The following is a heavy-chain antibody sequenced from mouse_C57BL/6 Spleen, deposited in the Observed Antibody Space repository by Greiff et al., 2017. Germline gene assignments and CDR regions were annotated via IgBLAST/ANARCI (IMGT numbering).Heavy chain of an antibody. D-gene: IGHD2-4*01. CDR1: GYTFTSYW. V-gene: IGHV1-74*01. CDR2: IHPSGSDT. Sequence: QVQLQQPGAELVKPGASVKVSCKASGYTFTSYWMHWVKQRPGQGLEWIGRIHPSGSDTNYNQKFKGKATLTVDKSSSTAYMQLSSLTSEDSAVYYCEREDYDVPIAYWGQGTLVTVSA. CDR3: EREDYDVPIAY. J-gene: IGHJ3*01.